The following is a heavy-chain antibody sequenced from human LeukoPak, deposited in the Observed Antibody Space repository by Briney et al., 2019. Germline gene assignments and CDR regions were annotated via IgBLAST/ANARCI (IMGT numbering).Heavy chain of an antibody. J-gene: IGHJ6*03. CDR1: GGSISSYY. D-gene: IGHD5-18*01. CDR2: IYYSGST. CDR3: ARLVGGYSYGYGGDYMDV. Sequence: PSETLSLTCTVSGGSISSYYWSWIRQPPGKGLAWIGHIYYSGSTNYNPSIKSRVTISVDTSKNQFSLKLSSVTAADTAVYYCARLVGGYSYGYGGDYMDVWGKGTTVTISS. V-gene: IGHV4-59*08.